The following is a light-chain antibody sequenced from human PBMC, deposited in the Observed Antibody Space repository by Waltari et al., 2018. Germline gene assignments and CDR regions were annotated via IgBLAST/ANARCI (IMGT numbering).Light chain of an antibody. CDR3: CSYAGGSTPWV. CDR1: SSAVGSYNL. CDR2: EVN. Sequence: QSALTQPASVPGSPGQSITISCTGTSSAVGSYNLVAWYHQYPGKAPKPMIYEVNKRPSGVSHRFSGSKSGNTASLTISGLQAEDEADYYCCSYAGGSTPWVFGGGTKLTVL. V-gene: IGLV2-23*02. J-gene: IGLJ3*02.